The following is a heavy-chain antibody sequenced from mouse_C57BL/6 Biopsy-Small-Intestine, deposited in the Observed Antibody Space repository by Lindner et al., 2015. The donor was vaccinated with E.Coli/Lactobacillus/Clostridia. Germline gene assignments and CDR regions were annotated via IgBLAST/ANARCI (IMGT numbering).Heavy chain of an antibody. D-gene: IGHD2-1*01. J-gene: IGHJ4*01. Sequence: SVKVSCKASSYTFNNYGISWVRQAPGQGLEWVGWSSAFNVNTNYAQKLQGRVSLTTNTSTNTAYMELRNLGSDDTAVYYCARTFYYTFDSWGQGTLVTVSS. V-gene: IGHV1S61*01. CDR2: SSAFNVNT. CDR3: ARTFYYTFDS. CDR1: SYTFNNYG.